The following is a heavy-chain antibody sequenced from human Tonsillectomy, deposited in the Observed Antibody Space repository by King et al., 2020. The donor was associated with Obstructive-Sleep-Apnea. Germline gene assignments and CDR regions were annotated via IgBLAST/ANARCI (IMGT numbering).Heavy chain of an antibody. D-gene: IGHD4-17*01. V-gene: IGHV3-9*01. J-gene: IGHJ5*02. Sequence: VQLVESGGGLVQPGRSLRLSCAASGFTFDDYAMHWVRQAPGKGLEWVSGISWNSGSIGYADSVKGRFTISRDNAKNSLYLQMNSLRAEDTALYYCAKDPHANNGDYAWFDPWGQGTLVTVSS. CDR2: ISWNSGSI. CDR3: AKDPHANNGDYAWFDP. CDR1: GFTFDDYA.